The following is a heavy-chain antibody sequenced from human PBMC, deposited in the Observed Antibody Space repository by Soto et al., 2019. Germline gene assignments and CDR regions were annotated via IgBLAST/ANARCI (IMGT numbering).Heavy chain of an antibody. Sequence: SETLSLTCTVSGGSIRSGDDYWSWIRQPPGKGLEWIGYIYYSGSTYYNPSLKSRVTISVDTSKNQFSLKLSSVTAADTAVYYCARDIVDIVVVPAAAEVPWYYYYMDVWGKGTTVTAP. V-gene: IGHV4-30-4*01. CDR1: GGSIRSGDDY. CDR2: IYYSGST. CDR3: ARDIVDIVVVPAAAEVPWYYYYMDV. D-gene: IGHD2-2*03. J-gene: IGHJ6*03.